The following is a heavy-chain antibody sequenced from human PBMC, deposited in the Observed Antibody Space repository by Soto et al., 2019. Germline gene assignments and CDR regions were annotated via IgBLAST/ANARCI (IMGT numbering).Heavy chain of an antibody. J-gene: IGHJ4*02. V-gene: IGHV1-3*01. D-gene: IGHD3-9*01. CDR2: INAGNGNT. CDR1: GYTFTTYA. Sequence: VASVKVSSKASGYTFTTYAMHSARQAPGQRLEWMGWINAGNGNTKYSQKFQGRVTITRDTSASTAYMELSSLRSEDTAVYYCARNLMDYDILTGYYMAYYFEYWGQGTLVTVSS. CDR3: ARNLMDYDILTGYYMAYYFEY.